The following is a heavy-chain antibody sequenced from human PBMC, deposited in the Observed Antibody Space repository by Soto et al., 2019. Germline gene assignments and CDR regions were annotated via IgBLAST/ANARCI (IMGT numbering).Heavy chain of an antibody. CDR1: GGSTDSLY. J-gene: IGHJ4*02. Sequence: QVQLQESGPGLVKPSETLFVTCTVSGGSTDSLYWSWVRQPPGKGLEWIGYVSYSGSTTYNPSLKSRFIVSIDTSKNQFSLKLTSVTAADTAVYYCARQGYYDLLSGYYLFDYWGQGILVTVSS. D-gene: IGHD3-3*01. CDR2: VSYSGST. CDR3: ARQGYYDLLSGYYLFDY. V-gene: IGHV4-59*08.